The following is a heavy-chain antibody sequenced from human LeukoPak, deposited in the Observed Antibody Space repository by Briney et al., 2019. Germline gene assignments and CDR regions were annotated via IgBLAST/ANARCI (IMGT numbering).Heavy chain of an antibody. D-gene: IGHD3-9*01. J-gene: IGHJ6*02. CDR2: IRSSGSTI. CDR1: GFTFSDYY. CDR3: ARDLGITILSGGMDV. Sequence: PEGSLRLSCAASGFTFSDYYMSWIRQAPGKGLEWVSYIRSSGSTIYYADSVKGRFTISRDNAKNSLYLQMNSLRAEDTAVYYCARDLGITILSGGMDVWGQGTTVTVSS. V-gene: IGHV3-11*04.